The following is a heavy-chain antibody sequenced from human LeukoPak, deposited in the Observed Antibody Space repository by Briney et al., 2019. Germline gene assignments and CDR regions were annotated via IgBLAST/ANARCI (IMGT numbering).Heavy chain of an antibody. CDR2: ISSSSSTI. CDR3: AKDAAPISGSSEFDY. CDR1: GFTFSSYS. Sequence: PGGSLRLSCAASGFTFSSYSMNWVRQAPGKGLEWVSYISSSSSTIYYADSVKGRFTISRDNAKNTLYLQMNSLRAEDTAVYYCAKDAAPISGSSEFDYWGQGTLVTVSS. D-gene: IGHD1-26*01. V-gene: IGHV3-48*04. J-gene: IGHJ4*02.